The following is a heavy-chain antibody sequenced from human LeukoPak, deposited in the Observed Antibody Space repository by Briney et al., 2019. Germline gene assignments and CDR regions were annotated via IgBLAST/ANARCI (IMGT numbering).Heavy chain of an antibody. D-gene: IGHD1-26*01. Sequence: ASVKVSCKASGYTFTSYGISWVRQAPGQGLEWMGWISAYNGNTNYAQKLQGRVTMTTDTSTSTAYMELRSLRSEDTAVYYCARDHKIVGVFDYWGQGTLVTVSS. V-gene: IGHV1-18*01. J-gene: IGHJ4*02. CDR2: ISAYNGNT. CDR3: ARDHKIVGVFDY. CDR1: GYTFTSYG.